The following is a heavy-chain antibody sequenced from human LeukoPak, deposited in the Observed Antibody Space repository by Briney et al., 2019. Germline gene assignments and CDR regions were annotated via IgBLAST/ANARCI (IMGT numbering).Heavy chain of an antibody. J-gene: IGHJ4*02. CDR3: ATDRWEPGRFDY. V-gene: IGHV3-9*01. CDR1: GFTFDDCV. D-gene: IGHD1-26*01. CDR2: ISWNRAFI. Sequence: GGSLRLSCKASGFTFDDCVMHWVRQAPGKGLEWVSTISWNRAFIVYADSVKGRFTISRDNPKNTLYLQMNSLRAEDTAVYYCATDRWEPGRFDYWGQGTLVTVSS.